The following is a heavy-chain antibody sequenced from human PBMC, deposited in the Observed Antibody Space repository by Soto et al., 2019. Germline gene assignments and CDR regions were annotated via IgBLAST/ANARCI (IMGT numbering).Heavy chain of an antibody. D-gene: IGHD3-16*01. CDR3: ARFGGQLGAFDI. J-gene: IGHJ3*02. V-gene: IGHV3-30-3*01. CDR2: ISYDGSNK. CDR1: GFTFSSYA. Sequence: QVQLVESGGGVVQPGRSLRLSCAASGFTFSSYAMHWVRQAPGKGLEWVAVISYDGSNKYYADSVKGRFTISRDNSKNTLYLQMNSLRAEDTAVYYCARFGGQLGAFDIWGQGTMVTVSS.